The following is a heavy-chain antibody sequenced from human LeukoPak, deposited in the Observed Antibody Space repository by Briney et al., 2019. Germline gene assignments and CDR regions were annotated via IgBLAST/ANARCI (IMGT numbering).Heavy chain of an antibody. CDR1: GGSFSGYY. V-gene: IGHV4-34*01. CDR2: INHSGST. CDR3: ATRNWYYFDY. D-gene: IGHD1-1*01. Sequence: SETLSLTCAVYGGSFSGYYWSWIRQPPGKGLEWIGEINHSGSTNYNPSLKSRVTISVDTSKNQFSLKLSSVTAADTAVYYCATRNWYYFDYWGQGTLVTVSS. J-gene: IGHJ4*02.